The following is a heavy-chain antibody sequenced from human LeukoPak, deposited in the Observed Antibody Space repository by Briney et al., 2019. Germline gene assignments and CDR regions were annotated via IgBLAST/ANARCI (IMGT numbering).Heavy chain of an antibody. CDR2: IYYSGST. J-gene: IGHJ4*02. Sequence: PSETLSLTCTVSGGSISSYCWSWIRQPPGKGLEWIGYIYYSGSTNYNPSLKSRVTISVDTSKNQFSLKLSSVTAADTAVYYCARGEDGYNYHYFDYWGQGTLVTVSS. V-gene: IGHV4-59*01. D-gene: IGHD5-24*01. CDR3: ARGEDGYNYHYFDY. CDR1: GGSISSYC.